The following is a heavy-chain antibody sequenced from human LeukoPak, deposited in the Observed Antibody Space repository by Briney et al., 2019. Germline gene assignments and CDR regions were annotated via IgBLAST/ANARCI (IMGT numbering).Heavy chain of an antibody. Sequence: ASVKVSCKASGYTFTGYYMHWVRQAPGQGLEWMGWMNPNSGNTGYAQKFQGRVAMTRNTSISTAYMELSSLTSEDTAVYYCAREGASIDWFDPWGQGTLVTVSS. D-gene: IGHD3-16*01. CDR3: AREGASIDWFDP. CDR2: MNPNSGNT. CDR1: GYTFTGYY. J-gene: IGHJ5*02. V-gene: IGHV1-8*02.